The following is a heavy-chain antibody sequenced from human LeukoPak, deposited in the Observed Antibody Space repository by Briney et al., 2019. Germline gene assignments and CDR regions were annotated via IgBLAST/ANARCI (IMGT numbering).Heavy chain of an antibody. Sequence: GGSLRLSCVASGFTVSSDYMNWVRQAPGKGLEWVSTISDNGDGTYYADSVKGRFTISRDNSKSTVFLQMNSLRADDSAVYYCAADRERDPSVYYLVGGQGTLITVSS. J-gene: IGHJ4*02. CDR1: GFTVSSDY. D-gene: IGHD3-22*01. V-gene: IGHV3-23*01. CDR3: AADRERDPSVYYLV. CDR2: ISDNGDGT.